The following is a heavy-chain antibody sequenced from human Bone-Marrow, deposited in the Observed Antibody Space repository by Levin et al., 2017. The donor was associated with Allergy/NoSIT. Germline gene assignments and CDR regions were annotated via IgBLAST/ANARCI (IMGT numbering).Heavy chain of an antibody. CDR1: ADSISSSNYY. J-gene: IGHJ4*02. V-gene: IGHV4-39*01. D-gene: IGHD1-7*01. Sequence: SCTVSADSISSSNYYWGWIRQPPGKGLEWIGNFYYSGSTYYNPSLKSRLTTSVDTTKNQFSLKLSSVTAADTAVYYCARPWMELWIHPIADWGQGALVTVSS. CDR3: ARPWMELWIHPIAD. CDR2: FYYSGST.